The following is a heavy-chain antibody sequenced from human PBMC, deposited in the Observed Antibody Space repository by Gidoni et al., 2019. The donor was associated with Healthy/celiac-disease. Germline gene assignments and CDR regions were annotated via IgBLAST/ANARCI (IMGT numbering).Heavy chain of an antibody. CDR2: ISYDGSNK. J-gene: IGHJ4*02. V-gene: IGHV3-30*18. D-gene: IGHD5-12*01. CDR1: GFTFSSYG. CDR3: AKDSSAAEWLTSDGPDY. Sequence: QVQLVESGGGVVQPGRSLRLSCAASGFTFSSYGMHWVRQAPGKGLEWVAVISYDGSNKYYADSVKGRFTISRDNSKNTLYLQMNSLRAEDTAVYYCAKDSSAAEWLTSDGPDYWGQGTLVTVSS.